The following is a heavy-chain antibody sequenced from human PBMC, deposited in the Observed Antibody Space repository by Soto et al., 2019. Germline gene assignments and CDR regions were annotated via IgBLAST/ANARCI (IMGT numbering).Heavy chain of an antibody. D-gene: IGHD6-13*01. CDR3: ARESSSWYSGNWFDP. V-gene: IGHV3-74*01. J-gene: IGHJ5*02. CDR1: GFTFSSYW. Sequence: GGSLRLSCAASGFTFSSYWMHWVRQAPGKGLVWVSRINSDGSSTSYADSVKGRFTISRDNAKNTLYLQMNSLRAEDTAVYYCARESSSWYSGNWFDPWGQGTLVTVSS. CDR2: INSDGSST.